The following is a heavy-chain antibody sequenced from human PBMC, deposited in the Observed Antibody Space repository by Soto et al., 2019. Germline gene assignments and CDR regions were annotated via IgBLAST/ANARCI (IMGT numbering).Heavy chain of an antibody. D-gene: IGHD1-7*01. CDR1: GFTFSSYA. CDR2: ISSNGGST. Sequence: GGSLRLSCSASGFTFSSYAMHWVRQAPGKGLEYVSAISSNGGSTYYADSVKGRFTISRDNSKNTLYLQMSSLRAEDTAVYYCVKVTGTTLLSNHYGMDVWGQGTTVTVSS. V-gene: IGHV3-64D*08. CDR3: VKVTGTTLLSNHYGMDV. J-gene: IGHJ6*02.